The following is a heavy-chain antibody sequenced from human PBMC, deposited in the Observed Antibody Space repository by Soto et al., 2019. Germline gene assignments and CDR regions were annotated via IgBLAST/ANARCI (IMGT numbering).Heavy chain of an antibody. D-gene: IGHD5-12*01. V-gene: IGHV4-34*01. CDR1: GGSFSGYY. J-gene: IGHJ5*02. Sequence: QVQLQQCGAGLLQPSETLSLTCAVYGGSFSGYYWSWIRQPPGKGLEWLGEINHRGYTTYNKALKSRVTVSVDTAKNQLSLKLSSVTAADPAVYYCARVDIVTKTGFEPWGQGTAVTVSS. CDR3: ARVDIVTKTGFEP. CDR2: INHRGYT.